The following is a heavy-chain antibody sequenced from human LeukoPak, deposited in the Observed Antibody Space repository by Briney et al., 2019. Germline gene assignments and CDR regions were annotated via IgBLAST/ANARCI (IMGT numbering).Heavy chain of an antibody. V-gene: IGHV4-39*07. J-gene: IGHJ5*02. CDR2: IYYSGST. D-gene: IGHD2-2*02. Sequence: SETLSLTCTVSGGSISSSSYYWGWIRQPPGKGLEWIGSIYYSGSTYYNPSLKSRVTISVDTSKNQFSLKLSSVTAADTAVYYCARGLQGYCSSTSCYRTWNWFDPWGQGTLVTVSS. CDR1: GGSISSSSYY. CDR3: ARGLQGYCSSTSCYRTWNWFDP.